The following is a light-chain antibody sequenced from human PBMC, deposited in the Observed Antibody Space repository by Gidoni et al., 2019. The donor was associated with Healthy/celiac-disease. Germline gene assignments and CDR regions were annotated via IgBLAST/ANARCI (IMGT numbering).Light chain of an antibody. CDR2: EVS. J-gene: IGLJ3*02. CDR1: SSYVGGYNY. V-gene: IGLV2-14*01. CDR3: SSYTSSSTLWV. Sequence: QSALTQPASVSGSPGQSITISCTGTSSYVGGYNYFSWYQQHPGKAPKLMIYEVSNRPSGVPDRFSGSKSGNTASLTISGLQAEDEADYYCSSYTSSSTLWVFGGGTKLTVL.